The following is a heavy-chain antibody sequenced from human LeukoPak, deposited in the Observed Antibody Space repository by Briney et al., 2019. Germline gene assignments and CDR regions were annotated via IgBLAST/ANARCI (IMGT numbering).Heavy chain of an antibody. CDR2: ISGSGGST. V-gene: IGHV3-23*01. CDR3: AKSLHRTHYDSSGYYLRGDPEPFDY. CDR1: GFTFSSYA. J-gene: IGHJ4*02. D-gene: IGHD3-22*01. Sequence: QSGGSLRLSCAASGFTFSSYAMSWVRQAPGKGLEWVSAISGSGGSTYYADSVKGRFTISRDNSKNTLYLQMNSLRAEDTAVYYCAKSLHRTHYDSSGYYLRGDPEPFDYWGQGTLVTVSS.